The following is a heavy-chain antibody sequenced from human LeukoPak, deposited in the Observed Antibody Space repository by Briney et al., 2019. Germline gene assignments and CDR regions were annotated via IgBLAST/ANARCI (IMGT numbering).Heavy chain of an antibody. V-gene: IGHV3-33*08. CDR2: IWYDGSNK. D-gene: IGHD3-10*01. CDR3: ARELITYGSGSYYRY. J-gene: IGHJ4*02. CDR1: GFTFNSYG. Sequence: GGSLRLSCAASGFTFNSYGMHWVRQAPGKGLEWVAVIWYDGSNKYYADSVKGRFTISRDNSKNTLYLQMNSLRAEDTAVYYCARELITYGSGSYYRYWGQGTLVTVSS.